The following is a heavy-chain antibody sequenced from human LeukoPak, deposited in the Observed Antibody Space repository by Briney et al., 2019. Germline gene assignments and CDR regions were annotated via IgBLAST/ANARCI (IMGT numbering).Heavy chain of an antibody. CDR3: ARDGKRGYSGYGPIDY. Sequence: ASVKVFCKAPGYTFTGYYMHWVRQAPGQGLEWMGWINPNSGGTNYAQKFQGRVTMTRDASISTAYMELSRLRSDDTAVYYRARDGKRGYSGYGPIDYWGQGTLVTVSS. D-gene: IGHD5-12*01. CDR1: GYTFTGYY. J-gene: IGHJ4*02. V-gene: IGHV1-2*02. CDR2: INPNSGGT.